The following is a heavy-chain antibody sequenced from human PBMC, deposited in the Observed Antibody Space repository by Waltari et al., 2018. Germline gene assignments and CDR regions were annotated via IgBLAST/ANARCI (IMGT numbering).Heavy chain of an antibody. CDR3: ARDRGGPAAILGRYYYGMDV. CDR1: GFTFSSYE. D-gene: IGHD2-2*02. CDR2: ISSSGSTI. J-gene: IGHJ6*02. V-gene: IGHV3-48*03. Sequence: EVQLVESGGGLVQPGGSLRLSCAASGFTFSSYEMNWVRQAPGKGLEWVSYISSSGSTIYYADSVKGRFTISRDNAKNSLYLQMNSLRAEDTAVYYCARDRGGPAAILGRYYYGMDVWGQGTTVTVSS.